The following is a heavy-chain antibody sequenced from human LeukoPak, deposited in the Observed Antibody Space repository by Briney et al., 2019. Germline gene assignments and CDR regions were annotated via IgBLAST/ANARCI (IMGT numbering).Heavy chain of an antibody. J-gene: IGHJ2*01. CDR2: IKQDGSEI. V-gene: IGHV3-7*01. Sequence: GGSLRLSCAASGFTFSNYWMSWVRQAPGKGLEWVANIKQDGSEIYYVDSVRGRFTHSRDNARNSLFLQMNSLRAEDTAVYYCTRDASPGYFDLWGRGTLVTVSS. D-gene: IGHD2-15*01. CDR1: GFTFSNYW. CDR3: TRDASPGYFDL.